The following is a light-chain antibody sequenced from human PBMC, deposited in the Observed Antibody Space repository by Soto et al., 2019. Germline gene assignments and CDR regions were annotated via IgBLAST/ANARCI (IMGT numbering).Light chain of an antibody. CDR2: GTS. CDR1: QSVSSSY. V-gene: IGKV3-20*01. CDR3: QQYVSSPVT. J-gene: IGKJ4*01. Sequence: EIVLTQSPGTLSLSPGERATLSCRASQSVSSSYLAWYQQIPGQAPRLLIHGTSNRATGIPDRFSGSGSGTDFTLTISRLEPEDFAVYYWQQYVSSPVTFGGGTKVEIK.